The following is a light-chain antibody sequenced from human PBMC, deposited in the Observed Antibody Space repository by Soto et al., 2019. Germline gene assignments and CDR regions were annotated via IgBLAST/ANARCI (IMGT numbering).Light chain of an antibody. V-gene: IGKV3-15*01. CDR3: QHHNTWPPGT. J-gene: IGKJ1*01. CDR1: QSVADK. CDR2: SAS. Sequence: EIVMTQSPGTLSVSLGERATLSCRASQSVADKLAWYQLKRGQPPRLLIHSASTRATGVPVRFSGSGSGTEFTLTISSLQSEDFALYYCQHHNTWPPGTFGQGTRVDLK.